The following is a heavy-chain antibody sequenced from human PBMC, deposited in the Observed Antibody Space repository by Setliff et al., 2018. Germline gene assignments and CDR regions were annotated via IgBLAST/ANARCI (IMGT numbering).Heavy chain of an antibody. J-gene: IGHJ4*02. Sequence: SETLSLTCTVSGGSISSGGYYWSWIRQHPGKGLEWIGYIYYSGSTSYYNPSLVSRISMSADTSKSQFSLTLTAVTAADTAMYYCAKSNRGFDSGECWGQGTLVTVSS. CDR2: IYYSGSTS. CDR3: AKSNRGFDSGEC. V-gene: IGHV4-31*03. D-gene: IGHD5-12*01. CDR1: GGSISSGGYY.